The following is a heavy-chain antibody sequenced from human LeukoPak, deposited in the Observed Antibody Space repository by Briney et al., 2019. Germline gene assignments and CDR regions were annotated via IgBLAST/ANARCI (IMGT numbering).Heavy chain of an antibody. CDR1: GFTVSSNY. Sequence: ESGGSLRLSCAASGFTVSSNYMSWVRQAPGKGLEWVSVIYSGGSTYYADSVKGRFTISRDNSKNTLYLQMNSLRAEDTAVYYCASSIVGAPPDYWGQGTLATVSS. D-gene: IGHD1-26*01. CDR2: IYSGGST. CDR3: ASSIVGAPPDY. J-gene: IGHJ4*02. V-gene: IGHV3-66*01.